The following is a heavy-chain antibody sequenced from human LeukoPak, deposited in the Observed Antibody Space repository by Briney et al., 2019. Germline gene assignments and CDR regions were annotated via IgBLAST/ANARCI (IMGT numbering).Heavy chain of an antibody. J-gene: IGHJ3*02. Sequence: GRSLRLSCAASGFTFSSYAMHWVRQAPGKGLEWVAAVSYDGSNKYYADSVMGRFTISRDNSKNTLYLQMNSLGAEDTAVYYCTKKSEIVVVVTAPPGGAFDIWGQGTMVTVSS. D-gene: IGHD2-15*01. CDR3: TKKSEIVVVVTAPPGGAFDI. CDR1: GFTFSSYA. V-gene: IGHV3-30*18. CDR2: VSYDGSNK.